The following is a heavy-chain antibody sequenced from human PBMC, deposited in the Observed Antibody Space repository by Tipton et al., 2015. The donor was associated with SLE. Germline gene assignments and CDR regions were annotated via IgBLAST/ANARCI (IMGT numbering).Heavy chain of an antibody. CDR1: GASFSDYF. Sequence: TLSLTCAVSGASFSDYFWTWIRQSPGKGLEWIGEINHSRSTYYNPSLKSRVTISVDTSKNQFSLKLSSVTAADTAVYYCARIYDGYYHYYYMDVWGKGTTVTVSS. CDR3: ARIYDGYYHYYYMDV. J-gene: IGHJ6*03. CDR2: INHSRST. V-gene: IGHV4-34*01. D-gene: IGHD5-12*01.